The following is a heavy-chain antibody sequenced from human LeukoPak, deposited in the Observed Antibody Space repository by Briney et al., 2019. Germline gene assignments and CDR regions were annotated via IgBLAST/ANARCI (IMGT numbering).Heavy chain of an antibody. Sequence: PSETLSLTCTVSGGSISSGGYYWGWIRQPPGKGLEWIGSIYYSGSTYYNPSLKSRVTISVDTSKNQFSLKLSSVTAADTAVYYCAVLPAYYYDSSGYKWGQGTLVTVSS. V-gene: IGHV4-39*01. CDR1: GGSISSGGYY. J-gene: IGHJ4*02. D-gene: IGHD3-22*01. CDR2: IYYSGST. CDR3: AVLPAYYYDSSGYK.